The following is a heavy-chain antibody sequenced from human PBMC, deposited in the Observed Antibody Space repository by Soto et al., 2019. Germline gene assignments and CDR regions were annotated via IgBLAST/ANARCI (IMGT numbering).Heavy chain of an antibody. D-gene: IGHD3-3*01. V-gene: IGHV3-23*01. J-gene: IGHJ5*01. Sequence: GGSLRLSCAASGFRFISYAMSWVLQPPGKGLEWVSAISGSGESTYYADSVKGRFTISRDNSKNTLYLQMNSLRPEDTAVYYCAKDPLYYDFWSGPSGWFGPWGQGTLVTVSS. CDR2: ISGSGEST. CDR1: GFRFISYA. CDR3: AKDPLYYDFWSGPSGWFGP.